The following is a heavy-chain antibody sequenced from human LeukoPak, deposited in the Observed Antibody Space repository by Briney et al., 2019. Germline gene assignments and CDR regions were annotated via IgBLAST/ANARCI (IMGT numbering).Heavy chain of an antibody. CDR2: INHTGST. Sequence: SETLSLTCAVYGGSFSGYYWSWIRQPPGKGLEWIGEINHTGSTIYNPSLKSRVTISVDTSKNQFSLKLSSMTAADTAVYYCARGVLPPDNWFDPWGQGTLVTVSS. J-gene: IGHJ5*02. D-gene: IGHD2-15*01. CDR3: ARGVLPPDNWFDP. V-gene: IGHV4-34*01. CDR1: GGSFSGYY.